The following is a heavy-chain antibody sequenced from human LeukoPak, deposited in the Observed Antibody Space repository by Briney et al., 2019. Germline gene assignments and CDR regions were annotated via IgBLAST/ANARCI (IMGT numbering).Heavy chain of an antibody. D-gene: IGHD6-19*01. CDR3: ARDPGGIAVAGPLGYFDY. V-gene: IGHV3-33*01. CDR1: GFTFSSYG. Sequence: PGGSLRLSCAASGFTFSSYGMHGVCEAPGKGLEWVAVIWYYGSNKYYADSVKGRFTISRDNSKNTLYLQMNSLRAEDTAVYYCARDPGGIAVAGPLGYFDYWGQGTLVTVSS. CDR2: IWYYGSNK. J-gene: IGHJ4*02.